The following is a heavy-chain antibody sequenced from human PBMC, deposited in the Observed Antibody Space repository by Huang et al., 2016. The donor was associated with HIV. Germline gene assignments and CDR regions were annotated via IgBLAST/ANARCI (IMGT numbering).Heavy chain of an antibody. Sequence: QLQLQESGPGLVKPSETLSLTCTVSDGSISRSSYYWGWIRQPPGKGLEWIATFFYDGNTYYNPSLKSRVTISVDTSKNQFSLNLSSVTAADTAVYYCAAMVRGVISYFDYWGQGTLVTVSS. CDR3: AAMVRGVISYFDY. CDR2: FFYDGNT. J-gene: IGHJ4*02. D-gene: IGHD3-10*01. CDR1: DGSISRSSYY. V-gene: IGHV4-39*01.